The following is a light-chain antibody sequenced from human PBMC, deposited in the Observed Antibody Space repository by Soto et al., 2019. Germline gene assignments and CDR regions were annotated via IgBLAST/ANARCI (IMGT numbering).Light chain of an antibody. V-gene: IGKV3-11*01. CDR1: QSVSSY. J-gene: IGKJ2*01. CDR2: DAS. Sequence: EIVLTQSPATLSLSPGERATLSCRASQSVSSYLAWYQQKPGQAPRLLIYDASNRATGIPARFSGGGSGTDFPVTTSRLEPEGFAVYYCQQRFNWPRFTFGQGTKLESK. CDR3: QQRFNWPRFT.